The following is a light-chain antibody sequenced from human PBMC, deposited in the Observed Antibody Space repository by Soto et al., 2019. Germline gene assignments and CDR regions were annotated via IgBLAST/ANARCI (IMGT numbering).Light chain of an antibody. CDR3: SSYTSSSTLVV. Sequence: QSALTQPASVSGSPGQSITISCTGTSSDVGGHNYVSWYQQHPGKAPKLMLYDVSNRPSGVSNRFSGSKSGHTASLTISGLQAEDEADYYRSSYTSSSTLVVFGGGTKLTVL. CDR2: DVS. CDR1: SSDVGGHNY. V-gene: IGLV2-14*01. J-gene: IGLJ2*01.